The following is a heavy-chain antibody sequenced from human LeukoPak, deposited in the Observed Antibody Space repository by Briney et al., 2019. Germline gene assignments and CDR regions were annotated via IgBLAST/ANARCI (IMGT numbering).Heavy chain of an antibody. D-gene: IGHD3-22*01. CDR2: ISASSSI. CDR3: AKGSYYDSSGYYYFDY. J-gene: IGHJ4*02. Sequence: GGSLRLSCAASGFTFSSYSMNWVRQAPGKGLEWVSGISASSSIYYADSVKGRFTISRDNSKNTLYLQVNSLRADDTAVYYCAKGSYYDSSGYYYFDYWGQGTLVTVSS. CDR1: GFTFSSYS. V-gene: IGHV3-23*01.